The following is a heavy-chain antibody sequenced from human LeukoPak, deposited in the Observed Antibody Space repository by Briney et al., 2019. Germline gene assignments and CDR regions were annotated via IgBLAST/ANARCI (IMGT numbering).Heavy chain of an antibody. J-gene: IGHJ5*02. D-gene: IGHD4-17*01. V-gene: IGHV3-48*03. Sequence: GGSLRLSCAASGFTYSSYEMSWVRQAPGKGLEGVSYISSSGSTIYYADSVKGRFTISRDTAKNSLYLQMKRLRDQSTSVYFCPRDTSGDGWFEPWGEVTLVTVSS. CDR2: ISSSGSTI. CDR3: PRDTSGDGWFEP. CDR1: GFTYSSYE.